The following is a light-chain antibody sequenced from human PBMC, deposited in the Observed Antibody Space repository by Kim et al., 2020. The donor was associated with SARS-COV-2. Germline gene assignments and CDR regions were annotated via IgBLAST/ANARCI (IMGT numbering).Light chain of an antibody. CDR3: QAWDRSPWV. Sequence: SYELTQPPSVSVSPGQTASITCSGDKLGDKYACWYQQKPGQSPVLVIYQDSKRPSGIPERFSGPNSGNTATLTISGTQAMDEADYYCQAWDRSPWVVGGG. J-gene: IGLJ3*02. V-gene: IGLV3-1*01. CDR1: KLGDKY. CDR2: QDS.